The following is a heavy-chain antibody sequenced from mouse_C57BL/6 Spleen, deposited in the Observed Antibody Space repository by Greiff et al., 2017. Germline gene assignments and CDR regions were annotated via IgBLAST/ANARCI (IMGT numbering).Heavy chain of an antibody. CDR3: TTPNGNYRWYFDV. V-gene: IGHV1-15*01. CDR2: IDPETGGT. D-gene: IGHD2-1*01. CDR1: GYTFTDYE. J-gene: IGHJ1*03. Sequence: QVQLQQSGAELVRPGASVTLSCKASGYTFTDYEMHWVKQTPVHGLEWIGAIDPETGGTAYNQKFKGKAILTADKSSSTAYMELRSLTSEDSAVYYCTTPNGNYRWYFDVWGTGTTVTVSS.